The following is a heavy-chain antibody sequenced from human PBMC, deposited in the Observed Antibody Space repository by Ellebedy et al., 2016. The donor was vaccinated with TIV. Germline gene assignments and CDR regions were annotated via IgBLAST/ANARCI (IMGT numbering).Heavy chain of an antibody. V-gene: IGHV3-9*01. D-gene: IGHD5-18*01. J-gene: IGHJ3*02. CDR1: GFTLENYT. CDR3: ASSGVTGLDAFDI. CDR2: MSWDSVTL. Sequence: SLKISCAASGFTLENYTKQWVRLAPGKVLEGDSGMSWDSVTLGCADSVKGRFSMSRDNAKNSLYLQMNSLRVEDTALYYCASSGVTGLDAFDIWGQGTMVTVSS.